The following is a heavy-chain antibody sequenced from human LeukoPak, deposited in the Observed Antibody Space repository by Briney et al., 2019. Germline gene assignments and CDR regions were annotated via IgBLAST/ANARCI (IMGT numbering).Heavy chain of an antibody. CDR2: IYYSGST. V-gene: IGHV4-59*01. D-gene: IGHD6-13*01. J-gene: IGHJ4*02. Sequence: PSETLSLTCTVSGGSISSYYWSWIRQPPGKGLEWIGYIYYSGSTNYNPSLKSRVTISVDTSKNQFSLKLSSVTAADTAVYYCARGPMYSSSSVLFDYWGQGTLVTVSS. CDR1: GGSISSYY. CDR3: ARGPMYSSSSVLFDY.